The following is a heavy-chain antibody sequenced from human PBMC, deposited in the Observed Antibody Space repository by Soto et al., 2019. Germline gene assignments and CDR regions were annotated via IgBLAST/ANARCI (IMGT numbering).Heavy chain of an antibody. CDR2: VYYTGNT. D-gene: IGHD4-17*01. CDR3: VRQVIDYLHGLVDV. Sequence: QVQLQQSGPRLVKPSETLSLTCTVSSGPDRSHNWGWIPQPPGCGLAWIGYVYYTGNTAYNPSLRRRVTILATTSRTDISFTLNSVPAADTAVYYCVRQVIDYLHGLVDVWGQGTTVSVSS. CDR1: SGPDRSHN. J-gene: IGHJ6*02. V-gene: IGHV4-59*08.